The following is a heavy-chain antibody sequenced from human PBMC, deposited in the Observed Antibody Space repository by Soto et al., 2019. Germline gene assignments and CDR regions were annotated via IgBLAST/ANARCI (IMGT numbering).Heavy chain of an antibody. D-gene: IGHD4-17*01. CDR2: ISWNSGSI. J-gene: IGHJ4*02. V-gene: IGHV3-9*01. CDR3: TSAVTTGY. Sequence: EVQLVESGGGLVQPGRSLRLSCVASGFTFDDYGMHWVRQAPGKGLEWVSSISWNSGSIGYADSVKGRFIISRDNAKNSLYLQMNSLRAEDTALYYCTSAVTTGYWGQGTPVTVSS. CDR1: GFTFDDYG.